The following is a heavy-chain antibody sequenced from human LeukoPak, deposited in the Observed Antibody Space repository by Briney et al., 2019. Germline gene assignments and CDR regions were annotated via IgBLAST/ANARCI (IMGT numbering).Heavy chain of an antibody. J-gene: IGHJ4*02. Sequence: SETLSLTCAVSGYSISSGYYWGWIRQPPGKGLEWIGTIYHSGRTYYNPSLKSRVTLSVDMSKNQFSLKLSSVTAADTAVYYCARRATVVTAGWYYFDYWGQGTLVTVSS. D-gene: IGHD4-23*01. V-gene: IGHV4-38-2*01. CDR1: GYSISSGYY. CDR2: IYHSGRT. CDR3: ARRATVVTAGWYYFDY.